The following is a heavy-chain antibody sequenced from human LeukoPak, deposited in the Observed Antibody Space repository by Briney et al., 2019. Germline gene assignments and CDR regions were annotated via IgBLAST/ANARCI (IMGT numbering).Heavy chain of an antibody. CDR3: ASSSSSSWYPNWFDP. V-gene: IGHV6-1*01. CDR2: TYYRSKWYN. Sequence: SPTLSLTCAISGDSVSSNSAAWNWLRQSPSRGLEWLGRTYYRSKWYNDYAVSVKSRITINPDTSKNQFSLQLNSVTPEDTAVYYCASSSSSSWYPNWFDPWGQGTLVTVSS. CDR1: GDSVSSNSAA. D-gene: IGHD6-13*01. J-gene: IGHJ5*02.